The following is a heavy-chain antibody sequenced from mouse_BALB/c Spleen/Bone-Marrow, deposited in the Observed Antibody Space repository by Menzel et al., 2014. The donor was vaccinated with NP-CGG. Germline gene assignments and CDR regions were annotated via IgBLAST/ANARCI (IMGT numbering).Heavy chain of an antibody. CDR3: ARYDYGWYFSV. Sequence: VQLQQSGAELVEPGASVKLSCTASGFNIKDIYMHWVKQRPEQGLEWIGRIDPANGNTKYDPKFQGKATMTADTSSNTAYLQLSSLTSEDTAVYYCARYDYGWYFSVWGAGTTVTVSS. CDR1: GFNIKDIY. D-gene: IGHD2-4*01. V-gene: IGHV14-3*02. J-gene: IGHJ1*01. CDR2: IDPANGNT.